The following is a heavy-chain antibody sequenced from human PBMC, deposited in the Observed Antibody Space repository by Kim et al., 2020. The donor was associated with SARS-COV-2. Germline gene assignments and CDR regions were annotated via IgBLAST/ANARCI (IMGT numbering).Heavy chain of an antibody. CDR3: AKDIGAGYCSSTSCYARASYYYGMDV. Sequence: GGSLRLSCAASGFTFDDYAMHWVRQAPGKGLEWVSGISWNSGSIGYADSVKGRFTISRDNAKNSLYLQMNSLRAEDTALYYCAKDIGAGYCSSTSCYARASYYYGMDVWGQGTTVTVSS. CDR1: GFTFDDYA. V-gene: IGHV3-9*01. D-gene: IGHD2-2*01. J-gene: IGHJ6*02. CDR2: ISWNSGSI.